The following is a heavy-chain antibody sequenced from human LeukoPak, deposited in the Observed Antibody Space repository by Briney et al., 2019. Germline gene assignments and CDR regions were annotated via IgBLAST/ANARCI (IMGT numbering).Heavy chain of an antibody. Sequence: PGGSLRLSCAASGFTFSSYAMSWVRQAPGKGLEWVSAISGSGGSTYYADSVKGRFTISRDNAKNSLYLQMNSLRAEDTAVYYCARLSYPGDYWGQGTLVTVSS. V-gene: IGHV3-23*01. CDR1: GFTFSSYA. CDR2: ISGSGGST. CDR3: ARLSYPGDY. J-gene: IGHJ4*02. D-gene: IGHD2-2*01.